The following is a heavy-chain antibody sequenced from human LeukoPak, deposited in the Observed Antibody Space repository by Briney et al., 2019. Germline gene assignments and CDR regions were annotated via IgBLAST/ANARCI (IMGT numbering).Heavy chain of an antibody. J-gene: IGHJ6*02. CDR3: ARDHCGGDCYQPYYYYYYGMDV. CDR2: ISSSSSYI. CDR1: GFTLSSYS. Sequence: PGGSLRLSCAASGFTLSSYSMNWVRQAPGKGLEWVSSISSSSSYIYYADSVKGRFTISRDNAKNSLYLQMNSLRAEDTAVYYCARDHCGGDCYQPYYYYYYGMDVWGQGTTVTVSS. D-gene: IGHD2-21*02. V-gene: IGHV3-21*01.